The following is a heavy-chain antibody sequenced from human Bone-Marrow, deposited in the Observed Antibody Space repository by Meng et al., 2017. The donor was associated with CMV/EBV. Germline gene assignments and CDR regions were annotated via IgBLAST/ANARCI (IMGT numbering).Heavy chain of an antibody. V-gene: IGHV3-74*01. D-gene: IGHD4-17*01. CDR1: GSTFSSYW. Sequence: GESLKISCAASGSTFSSYWMHWVRQAPGKGLVWVSRINSDGSSTSYADSVKGRFTISRDNAKNTLYLQMNSLRAEDTAVYYCARTVHRFDYWGQGTLVTVSS. CDR2: INSDGSST. CDR3: ARTVHRFDY. J-gene: IGHJ4*02.